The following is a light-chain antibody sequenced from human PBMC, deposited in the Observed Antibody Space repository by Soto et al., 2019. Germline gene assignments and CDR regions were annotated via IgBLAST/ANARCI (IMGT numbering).Light chain of an antibody. CDR1: SSDVGAYNY. J-gene: IGLJ2*01. Sequence: QSVLTQPASVSGSPGQSITMSCTGTSSDVGAYNYVSWYQQQPGKAPKLMIHDVSNRPSGVSNRFSGSKSGNTASLTISGLQAEDEADYYCSSYTSSSTLVFGGGTKLTVL. V-gene: IGLV2-14*03. CDR3: SSYTSSSTLV. CDR2: DVS.